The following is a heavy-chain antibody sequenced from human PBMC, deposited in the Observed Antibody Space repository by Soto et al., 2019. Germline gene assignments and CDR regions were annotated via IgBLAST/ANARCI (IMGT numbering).Heavy chain of an antibody. V-gene: IGHV3-15*07. D-gene: IGHD2-15*01. CDR2: IKSKTDGGTT. CDR1: GFTFSNAW. J-gene: IGHJ5*02. CDR3: TTGGVVVVAATFWFDP. Sequence: EVQLVESGGGLVKPGGSLRLSCAASGFTFSNAWMNWVRQAPGKGLEWVGRIKSKTDGGTTDYAAPVKGRFTISRDDSKNTLYLQRNSLKTEDTAVYYCTTGGVVVVAATFWFDPWGQGTLVTVSS.